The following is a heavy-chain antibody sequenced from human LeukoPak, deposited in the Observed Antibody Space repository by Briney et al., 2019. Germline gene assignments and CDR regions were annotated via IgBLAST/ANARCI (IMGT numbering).Heavy chain of an antibody. Sequence: ASVKVSCKASGYTFTNYGISWVRQAPGQGLEWMGWISAYNGYTDYAQKFQFRVTITRDTSASTAYMELRTLRSDDTAVYYCARGMYSSSSQVDYWGQGTLVTVSS. D-gene: IGHD6-6*01. CDR3: ARGMYSSSSQVDY. V-gene: IGHV1-18*01. CDR2: ISAYNGYT. CDR1: GYTFTNYG. J-gene: IGHJ4*02.